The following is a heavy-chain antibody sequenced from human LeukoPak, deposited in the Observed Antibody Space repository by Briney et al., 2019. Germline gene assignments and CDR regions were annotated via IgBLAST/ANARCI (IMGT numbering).Heavy chain of an antibody. CDR1: GFTFSSYS. CDR2: ISSSSSYI. CDR3: ARGEYYDSSGTFFDY. D-gene: IGHD3-22*01. J-gene: IGHJ4*02. Sequence: TGGSLRLSCAASGFTFSSYSMNWVRQAPGKGLEWVSSISSSSSYIYYADSVKGRFTISRDNAKNSLYLQMNSLRAEDTALYYRARGEYYDSSGTFFDYWGQGTLVTVSS. V-gene: IGHV3-21*04.